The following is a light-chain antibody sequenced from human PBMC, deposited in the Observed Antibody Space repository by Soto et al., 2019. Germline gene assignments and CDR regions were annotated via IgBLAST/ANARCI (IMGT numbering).Light chain of an antibody. CDR2: DAS. J-gene: IGKJ3*01. CDR1: QDVSNY. V-gene: IGKV1-33*01. Sequence: DIQMTQSPSSLSASVGVRVTITCQASQDVSNYLNWYQQKPGKAPKLLIYDASNLETGVPSRFSGSGSGTDFTFNISSLQPEDIATYYCQQYDNLPFTFGPGTKVDIK. CDR3: QQYDNLPFT.